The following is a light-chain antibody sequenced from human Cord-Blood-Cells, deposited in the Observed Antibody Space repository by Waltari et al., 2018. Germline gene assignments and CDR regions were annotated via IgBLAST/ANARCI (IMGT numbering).Light chain of an antibody. CDR1: SSDVGGYNY. V-gene: IGLV2-14*01. CDR3: SSYTSSSTLVV. Sequence: QSALTQPASVSGSPGQSITISCTGTSSDVGGYNYVSWYQPQPGKAPKLMIYDVSNRPSGVSNRFSGSKSGNTASLTISGLQAEDEADYYCSSYTSSSTLVVFGGGTKLTVL. J-gene: IGLJ2*01. CDR2: DVS.